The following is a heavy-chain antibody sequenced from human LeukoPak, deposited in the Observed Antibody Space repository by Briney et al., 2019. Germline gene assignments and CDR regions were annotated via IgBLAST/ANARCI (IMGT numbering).Heavy chain of an antibody. D-gene: IGHD1-1*01. CDR3: ARDWNRYAY. CDR2: IYYSGST. Sequence: PSETLSLTCAVYDGSFSGYYWNWIRQPPGKGLEWIGYIYYSGSTYYNPSLKSRVTISVDTSKSQFSLYMDSVTAADTAVYYCARDWNRYAYWGQGTLVTVSS. J-gene: IGHJ4*02. CDR1: DGSFSGYY. V-gene: IGHV4-34*11.